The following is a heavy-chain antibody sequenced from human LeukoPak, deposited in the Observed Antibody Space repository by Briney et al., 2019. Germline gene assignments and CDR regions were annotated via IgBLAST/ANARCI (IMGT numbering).Heavy chain of an antibody. D-gene: IGHD2-2*01. V-gene: IGHV1-69*05. CDR1: GGTFSSYA. CDR2: IIPIFGTA. CDR3: ARGVIVGQLRSLSSHYYKDV. J-gene: IGHJ6*03. Sequence: SVKVSCKASGGTFSSYAISWVRQAPGQGLEWMGGIIPIFGTANYAQKFQGRVTITTDESTSTAYMELSSLRSEDTAVYYCARGVIVGQLRSLSSHYYKDVWGKGTTVTVSS.